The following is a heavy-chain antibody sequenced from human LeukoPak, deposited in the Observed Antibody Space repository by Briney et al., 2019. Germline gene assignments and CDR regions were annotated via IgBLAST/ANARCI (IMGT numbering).Heavy chain of an antibody. D-gene: IGHD1-7*01. V-gene: IGHV4-39*07. CDR3: ARKQTGTMYDV. J-gene: IGHJ6*02. CDR2: FSSGGSA. CDR1: GGSISSSSYY. Sequence: PSETLSLTCIVPGGSISSSSYYWAWIRQSPGKGLEWIGTFSSGGSAYYNPSLTSRVSISKDTSDNQFSLRLYSVTAADTAVYYCARKQTGTMYDVWGQGTRSPSP.